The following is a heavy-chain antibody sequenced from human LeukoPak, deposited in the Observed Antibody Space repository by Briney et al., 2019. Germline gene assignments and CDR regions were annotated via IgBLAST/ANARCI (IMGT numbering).Heavy chain of an antibody. Sequence: PSEALSLTCSVSGGSMSDSITWGWVRQPPGKGLEWLANIHDDGRTAPNPSLRSRLTISQDRSKNQFSLKVSSVTAADTAFYYCAKVLTAAGLDLWGQGILVTVSS. D-gene: IGHD6-25*01. J-gene: IGHJ5*02. CDR1: GGSMSDSIT. V-gene: IGHV4/OR15-8*01. CDR2: IHDDGRT. CDR3: AKVLTAAGLDL.